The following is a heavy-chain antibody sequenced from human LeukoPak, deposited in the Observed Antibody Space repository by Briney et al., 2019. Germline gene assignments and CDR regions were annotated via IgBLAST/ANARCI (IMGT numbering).Heavy chain of an antibody. CDR3: ARPKEMATITGFDY. V-gene: IGHV5-51*01. D-gene: IGHD5-24*01. J-gene: IGHJ4*02. Sequence: GESLKISRKGSGYTFTSYWIGWVRQMPGKGLEWMGIIYPGDSDTRYSPSFQGQVTISADKSINNAYLQWSSLKASDTAMYYCARPKEMATITGFDYWGQGTLVTVSS. CDR1: GYTFTSYW. CDR2: IYPGDSDT.